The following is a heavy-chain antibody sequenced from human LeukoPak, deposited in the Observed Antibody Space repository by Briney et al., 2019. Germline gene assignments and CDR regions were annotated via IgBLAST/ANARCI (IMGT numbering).Heavy chain of an antibody. D-gene: IGHD5-12*01. CDR2: INHSGST. Sequence: SETLSLTCAVYGGSFSGYYWSLIRQPPGKGLEWIGEINHSGSTNYNPSLKSRVTISVDTSKNQFSLKLSSVTAADTAVYYCARSEWLRPYYFDYWGQGALVTVSS. V-gene: IGHV4-34*01. J-gene: IGHJ4*02. CDR1: GGSFSGYY. CDR3: ARSEWLRPYYFDY.